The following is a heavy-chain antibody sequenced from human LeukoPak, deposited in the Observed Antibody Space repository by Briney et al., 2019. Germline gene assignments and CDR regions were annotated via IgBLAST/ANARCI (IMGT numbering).Heavy chain of an antibody. V-gene: IGHV3-21*01. CDR2: ISSSSSYI. Sequence: GGSVRLSCAASGFTFSGYSINWVRQAPGEGLEWVSSISSSSSYIYYADSVKGRFTISRDNAKNSLYLQMNSLRAEDTAVYYCASCSGGSCSPDYWGQGTLVPVSS. CDR1: GFTFSGYS. J-gene: IGHJ4*02. D-gene: IGHD2-15*01. CDR3: ASCSGGSCSPDY.